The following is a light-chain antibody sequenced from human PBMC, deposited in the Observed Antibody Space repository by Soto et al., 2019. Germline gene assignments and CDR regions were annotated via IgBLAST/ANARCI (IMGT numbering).Light chain of an antibody. CDR2: DAP. Sequence: DIQMTQSPSTLSGSLGDRVTITCRASQTISSWLAWYQHKPGKAPKLLIFDAPTLKSGVPSRFSGSGSGTTFTLTISSLQADDFATYYCLQYNGYYRTFGQGTKVDIK. CDR1: QTISSW. V-gene: IGKV1-5*01. J-gene: IGKJ1*01. CDR3: LQYNGYYRT.